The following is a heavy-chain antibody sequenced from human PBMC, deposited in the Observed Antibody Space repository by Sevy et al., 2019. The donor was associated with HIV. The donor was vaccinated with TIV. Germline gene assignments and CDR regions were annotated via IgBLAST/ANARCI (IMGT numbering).Heavy chain of an antibody. V-gene: IGHV3-30*18. J-gene: IGHJ4*02. CDR1: GFTFSTYG. D-gene: IGHD1-1*01. CDR2: ISYDGFKT. Sequence: GGSLRLSCAASGFTFSTYGMHWVRQAPGKGLEWVAVISYDGFKTYYADSMKGRFTISRDNSKNTLYLQMNSQRVEDTALYFCAKDGGWYNYAPSDYWGLGTLVTVSS. CDR3: AKDGGWYNYAPSDY.